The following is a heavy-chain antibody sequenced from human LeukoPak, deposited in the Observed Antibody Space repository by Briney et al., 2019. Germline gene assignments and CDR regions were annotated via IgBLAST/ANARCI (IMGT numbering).Heavy chain of an antibody. V-gene: IGHV4-39*07. CDR3: ARGRRGSYFQDY. CDR2: MWFGATT. D-gene: IGHD1-26*01. Sequence: QSSETLSLTCTVSGDSISSTNSYWGWLRQPPGKGLEWIGSMWFGATTSYDPSLKSRVTISIDPSKNQFSLKLSSVTAVDTALYYCARGRRGSYFQDYWGQGTLVTVSS. J-gene: IGHJ4*02. CDR1: GDSISSTNSY.